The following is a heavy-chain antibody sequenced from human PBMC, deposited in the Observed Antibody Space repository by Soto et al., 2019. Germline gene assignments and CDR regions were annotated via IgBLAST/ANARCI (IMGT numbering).Heavy chain of an antibody. J-gene: IGHJ4*02. CDR2: IYYSGST. Sequence: SETLSLTCTVSGGSVSSGSYYWSWNRQPPGKGLEWIGYIYYSGSTNYNPSLKSRVTISVDTSKNQFSLKLSSVTAADTAVYYCARVYPMTTVTTFDYWGQGTLVTVSS. D-gene: IGHD4-17*01. CDR3: ARVYPMTTVTTFDY. V-gene: IGHV4-61*01. CDR1: GGSVSSGSYY.